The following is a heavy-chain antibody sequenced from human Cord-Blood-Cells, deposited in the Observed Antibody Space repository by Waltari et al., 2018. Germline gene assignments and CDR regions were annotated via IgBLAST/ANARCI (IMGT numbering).Heavy chain of an antibody. CDR3: AKDLPDTAMVFDY. CDR2: ISYDGSNK. CDR1: GFTFSSYG. V-gene: IGHV3-30*18. D-gene: IGHD5-18*01. J-gene: IGHJ4*02. Sequence: SCAASGFTFSSYGMHWVRQAPGKGLEWVAVISYDGSNKYYADSVKGRFTISRDNSKNTLYLQMNSLRAEDTAVYYCAKDLPDTAMVFDYWGQGTLVTVSS.